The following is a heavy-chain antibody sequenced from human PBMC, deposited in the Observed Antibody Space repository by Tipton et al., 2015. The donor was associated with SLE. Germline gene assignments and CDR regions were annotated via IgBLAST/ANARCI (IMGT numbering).Heavy chain of an antibody. J-gene: IGHJ6*03. CDR3: ARWGSFYYYMDV. V-gene: IGHV4-39*07. D-gene: IGHD3-16*02. CDR2: IYYSGST. CDR1: GGSISTSNYY. Sequence: TLSLTCTVSGGSISTSNYYWGWIRQPPGKGLEWIGTIYYSGSTYYNPSLKSRVTISVGTSTNQFSLKLNSVTAADTAVYYCARWGSFYYYMDVWGKGTTVTVSS.